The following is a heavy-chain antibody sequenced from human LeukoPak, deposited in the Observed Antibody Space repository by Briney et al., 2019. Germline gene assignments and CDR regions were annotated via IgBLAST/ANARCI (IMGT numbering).Heavy chain of an antibody. J-gene: IGHJ4*02. CDR2: INPSGGST. CDR3: ARGAVLGIVRATQPSFDY. Sequence: ASVKVSCKASGYTFTSYYMHWVRQAPGQGLEWMGIINPSGGSTSYAQKFQGRVTMTRDTSTSTVYMELSSLRSEDTAVYYCARGAVLGIVRATQPSFDYWGQGTLVTVSS. D-gene: IGHD1-26*01. V-gene: IGHV1-46*01. CDR1: GYTFTSYY.